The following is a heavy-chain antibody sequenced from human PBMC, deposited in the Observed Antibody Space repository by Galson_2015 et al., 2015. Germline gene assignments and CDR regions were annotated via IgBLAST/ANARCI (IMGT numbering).Heavy chain of an antibody. CDR3: AALLLSSTYWYFDL. J-gene: IGHJ2*01. Sequence: SLRLSCAASGFSFSKYWMHWVRHDPGRGLVWVSRIRGDGSNTDYADAVKGRFTISRDNAKSTIYLQMNSLRDEDTAVYYCAALLLSSTYWYFDLWGRGTLVTVSS. CDR2: IRGDGSNT. CDR1: GFSFSKYW. V-gene: IGHV3-74*01. D-gene: IGHD3-10*01.